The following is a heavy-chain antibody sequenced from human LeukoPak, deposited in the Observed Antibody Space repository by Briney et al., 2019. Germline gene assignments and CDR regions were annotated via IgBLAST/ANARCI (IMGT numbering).Heavy chain of an antibody. D-gene: IGHD4-11*01. Sequence: ASVKVSCKASGYTFTSYDINLVRQATGQGLEWMGWMNPNSGNTGYAQKFQGRVTITRNTSISTAYMELSSLRSEDTAVYYCARVTFRSNYGVRWFDPWGQGTLVTVSS. CDR3: ARVTFRSNYGVRWFDP. J-gene: IGHJ5*02. CDR1: GYTFTSYD. V-gene: IGHV1-8*03. CDR2: MNPNSGNT.